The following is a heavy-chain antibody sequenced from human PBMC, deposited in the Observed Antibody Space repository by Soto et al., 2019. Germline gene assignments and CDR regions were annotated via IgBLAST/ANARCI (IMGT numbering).Heavy chain of an antibody. CDR2: ISGSGGST. CDR1: GFTFSRYA. J-gene: IGHJ4*02. D-gene: IGHD3-22*01. CDR3: AKDSISSAGGYYLYYFDS. Sequence: GGSLRLSCAASGFTFSRYAVSWVRQAPGKGLEWVSAISGSGGSTYFRDTVRGRFTISRDNSKNTLYLQMDSLRAEDTAVYYCAKDSISSAGGYYLYYFDSCGQGPLVTVS. V-gene: IGHV3-23*01.